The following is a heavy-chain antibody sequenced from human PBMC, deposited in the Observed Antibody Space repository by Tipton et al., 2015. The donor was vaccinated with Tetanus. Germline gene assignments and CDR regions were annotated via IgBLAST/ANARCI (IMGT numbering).Heavy chain of an antibody. CDR2: ISSSGSP. CDR1: GDSITSGHFY. J-gene: IGHJ4*02. Sequence: TLSHTCSVSGDSITSGHFYWSWVRQPPGKGLEWIGYISSSGSPYYSPSLKSRLTLSVDTSKSQFSLKLTSVTAADTAVYYCARDIGTVRGVIQYWGQGTLVTVSS. V-gene: IGHV4-30-4*01. CDR3: ARDIGTVRGVIQY. D-gene: IGHD3-10*01.